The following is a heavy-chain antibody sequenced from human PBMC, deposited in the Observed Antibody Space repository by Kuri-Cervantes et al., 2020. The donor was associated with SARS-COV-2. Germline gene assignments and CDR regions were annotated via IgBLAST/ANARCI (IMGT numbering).Heavy chain of an antibody. CDR3: ATWGGTVEHGLGLTN. D-gene: IGHD3-16*01. CDR2: TYYRSQWYN. CDR1: GDSVSSNSGV. Sequence: SQTLSLTCAISGDSVSSNSGVWNWIRQSPSRGLEWLGRTYYRSQWYNDYAVSVKSRITINPDTSKNQFSLKLSSVTAADTAVYYCATWGGTVEHGLGLTNWGQGTLVTVSS. V-gene: IGHV6-1*01. J-gene: IGHJ4*02.